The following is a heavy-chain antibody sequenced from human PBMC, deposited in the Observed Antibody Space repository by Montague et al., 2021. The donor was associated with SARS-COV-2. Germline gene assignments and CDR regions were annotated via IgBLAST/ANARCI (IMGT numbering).Heavy chain of an antibody. CDR2: IYHSGST. Sequence: SETLSLTCTVSGGSISSSSYYWAWIRQPPGKGLEWIGSIYHSGSTFYNPSLKSRVSMSVDTSKNQFSLKLSPVTAADTAMYYCARVNWELSVGNVFDIWGQGTMVTVSS. D-gene: IGHD3-10*01. CDR1: GGSISSSSYY. J-gene: IGHJ3*02. V-gene: IGHV4-39*01. CDR3: ARVNWELSVGNVFDI.